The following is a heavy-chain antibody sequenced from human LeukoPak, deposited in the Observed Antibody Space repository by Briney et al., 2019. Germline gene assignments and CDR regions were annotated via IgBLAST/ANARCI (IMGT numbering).Heavy chain of an antibody. CDR2: IYYFGST. CDR1: GGSISSRSYY. Sequence: SETLSLTCTVSGGSISSRSYYWGWIRQPPGKGLEWVGSIYYFGSTYYNPSLKSRVTISVDTSKSQFSLKLSPVTAADTAVYYCASIGYTYGYIDYWGQRTLVTVSS. J-gene: IGHJ4*02. V-gene: IGHV4-39*01. CDR3: ASIGYTYGYIDY. D-gene: IGHD5-18*01.